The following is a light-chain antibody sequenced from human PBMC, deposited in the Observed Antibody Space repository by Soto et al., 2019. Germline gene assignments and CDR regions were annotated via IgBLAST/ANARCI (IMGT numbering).Light chain of an antibody. CDR2: AAS. CDR1: QSISSY. J-gene: IGKJ1*01. V-gene: IGKV1-39*01. CDR3: QQSYSTPRT. Sequence: DIQMTQSPSSLYASVGDRVTITCRASQSISSYLNWYQQKPGKAPKLLNYAASSLQSGVPSRFSGSGSGTDFTLTISSLQPEDFATYYCQQSYSTPRTFGQGTQVEIK.